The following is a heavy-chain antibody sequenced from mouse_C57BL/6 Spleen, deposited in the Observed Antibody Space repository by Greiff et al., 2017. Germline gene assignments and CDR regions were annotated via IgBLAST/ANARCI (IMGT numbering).Heavy chain of an antibody. CDR3: ARGGYYGNYVDYFDY. J-gene: IGHJ2*01. V-gene: IGHV1-52*01. D-gene: IGHD2-1*01. Sequence: QVQLQQPGAELVRPGSSVKLSCKASGYTFTSYWMHWVKQRPIQGLEWIGNIDPSDSETHYNQKFKDKATFTVDKSSSTAYMQLSSLTSEDSAVYYCARGGYYGNYVDYFDYWGQGTTLTVSS. CDR1: GYTFTSYW. CDR2: IDPSDSET.